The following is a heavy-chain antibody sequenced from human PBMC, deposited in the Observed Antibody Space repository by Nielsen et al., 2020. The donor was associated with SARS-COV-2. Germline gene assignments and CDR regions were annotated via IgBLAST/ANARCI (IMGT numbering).Heavy chain of an antibody. V-gene: IGHV3-7*01. CDR1: GFTFSSYW. J-gene: IGHJ6*02. CDR3: AKWGSYGGKGVGGMDV. Sequence: GGSLRLSCAASGFTFSSYWMNWVRQAPGKGLEWVANIKEDGSEKYYADSVKGRFTISRDNAKNTLYLQMNSLRAEDTAVYYCAKWGSYGGKGVGGMDVWGQGTTVTVSS. D-gene: IGHD4-23*01. CDR2: IKEDGSEK.